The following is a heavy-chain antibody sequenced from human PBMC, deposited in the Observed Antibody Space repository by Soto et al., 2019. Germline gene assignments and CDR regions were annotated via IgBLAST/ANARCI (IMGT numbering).Heavy chain of an antibody. CDR2: IYYSGST. V-gene: IGHV4-59*11. J-gene: IGHJ6*02. CDR3: AISIGGSYDGGVYYYYGMDV. CDR1: GGSISSHY. Sequence: SETLSITCTVSGGSISSHYCSWIRQPPGKGLEWIGYIYYSGSTNYNPSLKSRVTISVDTSKNQFSLKLSSVIAADTAVYYCAISIGGSYDGGVYYYYGMDVWGQGTTVTVSS. D-gene: IGHD1-26*01.